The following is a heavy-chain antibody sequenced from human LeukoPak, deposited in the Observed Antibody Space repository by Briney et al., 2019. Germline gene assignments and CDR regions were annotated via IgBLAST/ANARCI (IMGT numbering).Heavy chain of an antibody. V-gene: IGHV3-9*01. D-gene: IGHD2-2*01. CDR1: GFIFDDYA. Sequence: GRSLRLSCAASGFIFDDYAMHWVRQAPGKGLEWVSGISWNSGSIGYADSVKGRFTISRDNAKNSLYLQMNSLRAEDTALYYCAKVGSQLHYYYYMDVWGKGTTVTVSS. CDR2: ISWNSGSI. J-gene: IGHJ6*03. CDR3: AKVGSQLHYYYYMDV.